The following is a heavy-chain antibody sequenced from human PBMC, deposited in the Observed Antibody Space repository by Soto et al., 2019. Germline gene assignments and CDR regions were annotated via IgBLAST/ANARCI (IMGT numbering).Heavy chain of an antibody. CDR2: ISSDGDNI. V-gene: IGHV3-64*02. D-gene: IGHD4-4*01. Sequence: EVQLVESGEGLVQPGGSLRLSCAASGFTFSHYAMHWVRQAPGKGLEHVSAISSDGDNIYYADSVKGRFTISRDKSKNTLILQMGSVRPEDTAVYYCARGDDDRNIWGGGSLDYWCQGTLVTVSS. J-gene: IGHJ4*02. CDR1: GFTFSHYA. CDR3: ARGDDDRNIWGGGSLDY.